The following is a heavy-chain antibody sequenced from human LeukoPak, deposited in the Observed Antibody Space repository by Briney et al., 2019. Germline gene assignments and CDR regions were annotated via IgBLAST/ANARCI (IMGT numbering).Heavy chain of an antibody. CDR1: GFTFSSYS. J-gene: IGHJ5*01. Sequence: GGSLRLSCAASGFTFSSYSMNWVRQAPGKGLEWVSYISSGAGTTYYADSVKGRFTISRDNAKNSLDLQMNSLRDEDTAVYFCAKGSAYYSSWFDYWGQGTLVTVSS. D-gene: IGHD2-21*01. V-gene: IGHV3-48*02. CDR3: AKGSAYYSSWFDY. CDR2: ISSGAGTT.